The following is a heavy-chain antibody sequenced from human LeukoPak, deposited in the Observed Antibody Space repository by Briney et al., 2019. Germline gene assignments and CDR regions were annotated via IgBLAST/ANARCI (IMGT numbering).Heavy chain of an antibody. J-gene: IGHJ4*02. CDR3: ARDSLEPWYYFDY. D-gene: IGHD1-1*01. CDR2: ISYDGSNK. CDR1: GITFSSYA. V-gene: IGHV3-30*04. Sequence: GGSLRLSCAASGITFSSYAMHWVRQAPGKGLEWVAVISYDGSNKYYAGSVKGRFTISRDNSKNTLYLQMNSLRAEDTAVYYCARDSLEPWYYFDYWGQGTLVTVSS.